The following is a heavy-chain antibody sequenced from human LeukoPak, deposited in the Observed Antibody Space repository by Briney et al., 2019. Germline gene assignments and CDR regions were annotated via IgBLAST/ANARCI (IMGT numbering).Heavy chain of an antibody. CDR1: GFTFSSYA. V-gene: IGHV3-23*01. Sequence: PGGSLRLSCAASGFTFSSYAMSWVRQAPGKGLEWVSAISGSGGSTYYADSVKGRFTISRDNSKNTLYLQMNRLRAEDTAVYYCASRYYYDSSGYYSSVRIDWGQGTLVTVSS. CDR2: ISGSGGST. J-gene: IGHJ4*02. CDR3: ASRYYYDSSGYYSSVRID. D-gene: IGHD3-22*01.